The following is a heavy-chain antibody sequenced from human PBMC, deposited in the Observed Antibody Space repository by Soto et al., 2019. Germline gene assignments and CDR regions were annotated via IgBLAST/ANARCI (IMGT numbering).Heavy chain of an antibody. J-gene: IGHJ6*02. CDR2: ISSSSSYI. Sequence: GGVLRLSCAASGFTFSSFSMNWVRQAPGKGLEWVSSISSSSSYIYYADSVKGRFTISRDNAKNSLYLQMNSLRAEDTAVYYCALDLDIVVVPRMDVWGQGTTVTVSS. CDR1: GFTFSSFS. V-gene: IGHV3-21*01. D-gene: IGHD2-15*01. CDR3: ALDLDIVVVPRMDV.